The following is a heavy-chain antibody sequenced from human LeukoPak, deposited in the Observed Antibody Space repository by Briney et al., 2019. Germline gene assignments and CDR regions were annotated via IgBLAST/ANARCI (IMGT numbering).Heavy chain of an antibody. CDR1: GASISSSSYY. J-gene: IGHJ4*02. CDR2: IHYTGST. CDR3: ARRYSSGWYDY. V-gene: IGHV4-39*01. D-gene: IGHD6-19*01. Sequence: PSETLSLTCTVSGASISSSSYYWVWIRQPPGKGLEWIGGIHYTGSTYYSPSLKNRVTISVDTSKNQFSLKMSSVTAADTAVYYCARRYSSGWYDYWGQGTLVTVSS.